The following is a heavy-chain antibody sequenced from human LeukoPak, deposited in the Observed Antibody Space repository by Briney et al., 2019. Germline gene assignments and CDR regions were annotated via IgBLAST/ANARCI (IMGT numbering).Heavy chain of an antibody. CDR2: IKQDGSEK. V-gene: IGHV3-7*01. Sequence: GGSLRLSCAASGFTFSSYWMSWVRQAPGKGLEWVANIKQDGSEKYYVDSVKGRFTISRDNAKNSLYLQMNSLRAEDTAVYYCARVARPARGELLNYYYYMDVWGKGTTVTVSS. J-gene: IGHJ6*03. D-gene: IGHD1-26*01. CDR3: ARVARPARGELLNYYYYMDV. CDR1: GFTFSSYW.